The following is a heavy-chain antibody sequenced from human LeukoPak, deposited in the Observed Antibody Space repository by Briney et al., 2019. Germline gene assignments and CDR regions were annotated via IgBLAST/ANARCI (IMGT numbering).Heavy chain of an antibody. CDR2: IIPMLGST. Sequence: SVKVSCKASGYTFTSYGISWVRLAPGQGPEWMGGIIPMLGSTIYVEKFQDRVTITADKSSSTCYMELSSLRSEDTAVYYCAREAADSSGYSMWWYFDLWGRGTLVTVSS. CDR1: GYTFTSYG. V-gene: IGHV1-69*06. CDR3: AREAADSSGYSMWWYFDL. J-gene: IGHJ2*01. D-gene: IGHD3-22*01.